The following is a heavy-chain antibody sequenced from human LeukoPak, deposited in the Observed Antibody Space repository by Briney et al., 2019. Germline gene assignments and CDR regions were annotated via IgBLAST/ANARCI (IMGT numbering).Heavy chain of an antibody. CDR2: ITPILGVA. CDR3: ARDYYWSTAWFDP. Sequence: ASVKVSCKASGGTFSSYTISWVRQAPGQGLEWMGRITPILGVANYAQKFQGRVTITADKSTSTAYMELSSLRSEDTAVYYCARDYYWSTAWFDPWGQGTLVTVSS. J-gene: IGHJ5*02. CDR1: GGTFSSYT. V-gene: IGHV1-69*04. D-gene: IGHD3-22*01.